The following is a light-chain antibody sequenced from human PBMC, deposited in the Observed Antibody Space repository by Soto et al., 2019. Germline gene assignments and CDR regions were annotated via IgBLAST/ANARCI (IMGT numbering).Light chain of an antibody. CDR1: QSVSSN. CDR3: QQYNNWPYT. J-gene: IGKJ2*01. V-gene: IGKV3-15*01. CDR2: GAS. Sequence: EIVMTQSPVTLSVSPGERATLSCRATQSVSSNVAWYQQKPGQTPRLLNYGASTRAAGIPARFSGSGSGTDFTLTIGSLQSEDFSIYYCQQYNNWPYTFGQGTKVDIK.